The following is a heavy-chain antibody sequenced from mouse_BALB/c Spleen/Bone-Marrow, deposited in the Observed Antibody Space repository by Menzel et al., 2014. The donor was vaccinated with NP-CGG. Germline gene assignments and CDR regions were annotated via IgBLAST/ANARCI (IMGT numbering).Heavy chain of an antibody. D-gene: IGHD2-4*01. V-gene: IGHV1-20*02. Sequence: VQLQQSGPELVKPGASVKISCKASGYSFTGYFMNWVMQSHGKSLEWIGRINPYNGDTFYNQKFKGKATLTVDKSSSTAHMELRSLASEDSAVYYCARDYYDYYFDYWSQGTTLTVSS. CDR1: GYSFTGYF. J-gene: IGHJ2*01. CDR2: INPYNGDT. CDR3: ARDYYDYYFDY.